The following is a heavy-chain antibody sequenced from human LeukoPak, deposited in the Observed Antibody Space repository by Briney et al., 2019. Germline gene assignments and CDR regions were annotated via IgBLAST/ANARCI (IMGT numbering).Heavy chain of an antibody. Sequence: SETLSLTCTVSGGSISSGSYYWSWIRQPAGKGLEWIGRIYTSGSTNYNPSLKSRVTISVDTSKNQFSLKLSSVTAADTAVYYCARDVVLGYCSGGSCYPYYYMDVWGKGTTVTISS. CDR3: ARDVVLGYCSGGSCYPYYYMDV. CDR2: IYTSGST. J-gene: IGHJ6*03. V-gene: IGHV4-61*02. CDR1: GGSISSGSYY. D-gene: IGHD2-15*01.